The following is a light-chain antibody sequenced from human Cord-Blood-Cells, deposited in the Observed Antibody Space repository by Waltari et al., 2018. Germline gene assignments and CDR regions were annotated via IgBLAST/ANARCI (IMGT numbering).Light chain of an antibody. CDR1: QGISSY. V-gene: IGKV1-8*01. J-gene: IGKJ4*01. Sequence: AIRMTQSPSSLSASTGDRVTIPCRASQGISSYLAWYQQKPGKAPKLLIYAASTLQSGVPSRFSGSGSGTDFTLTISCLQSEDFATYYCQQYYSYLLTFGGGTKVEIK. CDR2: AAS. CDR3: QQYYSYLLT.